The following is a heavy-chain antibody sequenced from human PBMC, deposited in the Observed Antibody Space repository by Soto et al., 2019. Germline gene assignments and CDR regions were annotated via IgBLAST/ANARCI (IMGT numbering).Heavy chain of an antibody. CDR2: VYYRGRS. D-gene: IGHD4-17*01. Sequence: SETLSLTCTVSGGSVTNSSYHWGWIRQSPGKGLEWIGSVYYRGRSYSKSSVKSRVTISVDTSKNRFSLSLNSVTASDTAVYFCVSQRTTVPTQAYFDYWGPGALVTVSS. CDR1: GGSVTNSSYH. V-gene: IGHV4-39*01. J-gene: IGHJ4*02. CDR3: VSQRTTVPTQAYFDY.